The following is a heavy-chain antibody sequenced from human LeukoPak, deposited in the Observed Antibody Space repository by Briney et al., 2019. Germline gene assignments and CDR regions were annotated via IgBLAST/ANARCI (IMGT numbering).Heavy chain of an antibody. Sequence: PSETLSLTCTVSGGSISSYHWSWIRQPAGKGLEWIGRIHTSGSTNYNPSLKGRVTMSVDTSKNQFSLKLSSVTAADTAVYYCARDAYYYDSSGYYRFDYWGQGTLVTVSS. CDR1: GGSISSYH. CDR2: IHTSGST. J-gene: IGHJ4*02. V-gene: IGHV4-4*07. D-gene: IGHD3-22*01. CDR3: ARDAYYYDSSGYYRFDY.